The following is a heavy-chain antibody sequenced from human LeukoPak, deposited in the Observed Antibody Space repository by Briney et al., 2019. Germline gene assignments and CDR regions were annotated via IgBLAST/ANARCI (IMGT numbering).Heavy chain of an antibody. CDR1: GGSISSGSYY. D-gene: IGHD3-9*01. V-gene: IGHV4-61*02. CDR3: ARSNDILTGYYEVDDAFDI. Sequence: KSSETLSLTCTVSGGSISSGSYYWSWIRQPAGKGLEWIGRIYTSGSTNYNPSLKSRVTISVDTSKNQFSLKLSSVTAADTAVYYCARSNDILTGYYEVDDAFDIWGQGTMVTVSS. J-gene: IGHJ3*02. CDR2: IYTSGST.